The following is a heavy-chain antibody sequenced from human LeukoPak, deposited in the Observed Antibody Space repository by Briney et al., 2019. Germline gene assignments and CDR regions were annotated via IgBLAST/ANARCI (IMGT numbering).Heavy chain of an antibody. CDR2: INPSGGST. CDR1: GYTFTSYY. Sequence: PGASVKASCKASGYTFTSYYMHWVRQAPGQGLEWMGIINPSGGSTSYAQKFQGRVTMTRDMSTSTVYMELSSLRSEDTAVYYCARVSRSRDGYNLFDYWGQGTLVTVSS. CDR3: ARVSRSRDGYNLFDY. V-gene: IGHV1-46*01. D-gene: IGHD5-24*01. J-gene: IGHJ4*02.